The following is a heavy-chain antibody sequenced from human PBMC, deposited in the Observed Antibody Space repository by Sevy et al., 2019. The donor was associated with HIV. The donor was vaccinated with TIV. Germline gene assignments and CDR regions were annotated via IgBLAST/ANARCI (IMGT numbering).Heavy chain of an antibody. CDR3: ARGGDDSSGFYYWWFDP. CDR1: GFTFDDYG. J-gene: IGHJ5*02. CDR2: INWNGGSI. Sequence: GGSLRLSCAASGFTFDDYGMSWVRQAPGKGLEWVSGINWNGGSISYADSVRGRFTISGNNAKNSQYLQMNSLRAEDTAFYYCARGGDDSSGFYYWWFDPWGQGTLVNVSS. D-gene: IGHD3-22*01. V-gene: IGHV3-20*04.